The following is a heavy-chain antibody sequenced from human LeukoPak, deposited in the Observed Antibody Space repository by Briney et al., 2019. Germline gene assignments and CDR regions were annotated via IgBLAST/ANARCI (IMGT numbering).Heavy chain of an antibody. CDR2: INPNSGGT. CDR1: GYTFTDYY. V-gene: IGHV1-2*02. J-gene: IGHJ5*02. D-gene: IGHD2-15*01. Sequence: ASVKVSCKASGYTFTDYYVHWVRQAPGQGLEWMGWINPNSGGTNYAQKFQGRVTMTGDTSTSTVYMELNSLTSDDTAVYYCARAAPRDYSGGSSFFDWFDPWGQGTLVTVSS. CDR3: ARAAPRDYSGGSSFFDWFDP.